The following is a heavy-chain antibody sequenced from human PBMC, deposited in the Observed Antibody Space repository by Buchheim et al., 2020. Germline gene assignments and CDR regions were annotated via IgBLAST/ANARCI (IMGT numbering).Heavy chain of an antibody. Sequence: QVQLQESGPGLVKPSETLSLTCTVSGGSISSYYWSWIRQPPGKGLEWIGYIYYSGSTNYNPSLKSRVTITVDKSKNQFSRKLSSVTAADTAVYYCAGGDTYYDFWSGAPYYYYGMDVWGQGTT. V-gene: IGHV4-59*01. J-gene: IGHJ6*02. D-gene: IGHD3-3*01. CDR2: IYYSGST. CDR3: AGGDTYYDFWSGAPYYYYGMDV. CDR1: GGSISSYY.